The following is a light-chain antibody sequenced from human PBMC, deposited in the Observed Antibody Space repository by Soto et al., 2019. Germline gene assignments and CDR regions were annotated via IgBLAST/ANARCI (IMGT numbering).Light chain of an antibody. J-gene: IGKJ4*01. V-gene: IGKV3-15*01. CDR2: GAS. CDR3: QEYNNWRPIT. CDR1: QSINSK. Sequence: EIVMTQSPATLSVSQGERATLSCRASQSINSKLAWYQQKPGQAPRLLIYGASTRATGIPVRFSGSGSGTEFTLTITSLQSEDFAVYYCQEYNNWRPITFGGGTKVDI.